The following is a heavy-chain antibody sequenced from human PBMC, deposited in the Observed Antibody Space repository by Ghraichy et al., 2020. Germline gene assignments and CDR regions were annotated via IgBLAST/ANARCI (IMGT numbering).Heavy chain of an antibody. V-gene: IGHV3-7*03. J-gene: IGHJ4*02. CDR2: IKQDGSEK. D-gene: IGHD3-10*02. CDR1: GFTFSSYW. CDR3: ARGRVAYVPSCPDY. Sequence: SLRLSCAASGFTFSSYWMSWVRQAPGKGLEWVANIKQDGSEKYCVDSVKDRFTISRDNSKNSLYLQFSSLRAEDTAVYYCARGRVAYVPSCPDYWGQGTLVTVSS.